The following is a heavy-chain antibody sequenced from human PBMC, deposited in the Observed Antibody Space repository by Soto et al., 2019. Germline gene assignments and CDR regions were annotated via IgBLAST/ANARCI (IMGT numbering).Heavy chain of an antibody. V-gene: IGHV3-30-3*01. CDR3: AREGLDYGDYAPVDYYYGMDV. D-gene: IGHD4-17*01. J-gene: IGHJ6*02. CDR1: GFTFSSYA. Sequence: GGSLRLSCAASGFTFSSYAMHWVRQAPGKGLEWVAVISYDGSNKYYADSVKGRFTISRDNSKNTLYLQMNSLRAEDTAVYYCAREGLDYGDYAPVDYYYGMDVWGQGTTVTVSS. CDR2: ISYDGSNK.